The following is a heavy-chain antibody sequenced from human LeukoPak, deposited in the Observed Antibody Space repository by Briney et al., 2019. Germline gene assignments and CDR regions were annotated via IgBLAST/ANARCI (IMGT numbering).Heavy chain of an antibody. V-gene: IGHV4-39*07. CDR3: ARDGYCSGGSCHMDV. D-gene: IGHD2-15*01. Sequence: PSETLSLTCTVSGGSISNINYYWGWIRQPPGKGLEWIGSIYYSGSTYDNLSLKSRVTMSIDTSKNQFSLKLSSVTAADTAVYYCARDGYCSGGSCHMDVWGKGTTVTISS. J-gene: IGHJ6*03. CDR2: IYYSGST. CDR1: GGSISNINYY.